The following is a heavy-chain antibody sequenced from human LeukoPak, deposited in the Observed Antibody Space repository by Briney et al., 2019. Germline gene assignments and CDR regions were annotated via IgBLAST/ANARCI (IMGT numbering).Heavy chain of an antibody. Sequence: GGSLRLSCAASGFTFSDYSMNWVRQAPGKGLEWISYIGIDSGNTNYADSVKGRFTISGDKAKNALYLQMNSLRVEDTAVYYCARDYKYAFDNWGQGTLVTVSS. CDR2: IGIDSGNT. J-gene: IGHJ4*02. CDR1: GFTFSDYS. CDR3: ARDYKYAFDN. D-gene: IGHD5-24*01. V-gene: IGHV3-48*01.